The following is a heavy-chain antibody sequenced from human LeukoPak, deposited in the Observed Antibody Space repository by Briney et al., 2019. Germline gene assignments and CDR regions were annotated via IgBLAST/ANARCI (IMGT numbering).Heavy chain of an antibody. CDR2: INHSGST. Sequence: SETLSLTCAVYGGSFSGYYWGWIRQPPGKGLEWIGEINHSGSTNYNPSLKSRVTISVDTSKNQFSLKLSSVTAADTAVYYCARGSRSRIVGATRGLFDYWGQGTLVTVSS. V-gene: IGHV4-34*01. D-gene: IGHD1-26*01. CDR3: ARGSRSRIVGATRGLFDY. J-gene: IGHJ4*02. CDR1: GGSFSGYY.